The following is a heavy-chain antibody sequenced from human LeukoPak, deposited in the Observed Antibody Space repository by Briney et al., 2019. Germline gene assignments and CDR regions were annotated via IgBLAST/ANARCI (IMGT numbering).Heavy chain of an antibody. D-gene: IGHD1-7*01. J-gene: IGHJ4*02. CDR3: AKDAMTLENRWNYRSKTDHEY. V-gene: IGHV3-23*01. Sequence: PGRSLRLSCAASGFIFSNYAMNWVRQAPGKELEWVSTITSSGDNTYYGDSVKGRFTISRDNSKNTLYLQMNNLRADDTATYYCAKDAMTLENRWNYRSKTDHEYWGQGTLVAVSS. CDR1: GFIFSNYA. CDR2: ITSSGDNT.